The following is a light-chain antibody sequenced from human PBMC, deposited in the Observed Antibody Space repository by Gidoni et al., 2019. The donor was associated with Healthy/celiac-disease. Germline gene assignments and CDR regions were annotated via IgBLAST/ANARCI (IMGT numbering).Light chain of an antibody. J-gene: IGKJ5*01. CDR2: KVS. Sequence: DVVMTQSPLSLPGTLGQPASIPCRPIQSIVYSDGNTYLNWFQQRPGQSTRRLIDKVSNRDSGVPDRLSGSGSGTEFTMTISRVDAEDGGVYYCMQGTHWPRSITFGQGTRLEIK. V-gene: IGKV2-30*01. CDR3: MQGTHWPRSIT. CDR1: QSIVYSDGNTY.